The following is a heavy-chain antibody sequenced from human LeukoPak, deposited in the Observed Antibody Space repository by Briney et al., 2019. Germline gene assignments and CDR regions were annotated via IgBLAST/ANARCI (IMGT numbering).Heavy chain of an antibody. J-gene: IGHJ5*02. V-gene: IGHV4-4*09. CDR1: GGSISSYY. Sequence: SETLSLTCTVSGGSISSYYWSWIRQPPGKGLEWIGYIYTSGSTNYNPSLKSRVTISVDTSKNQFSLKLSSVTAADTAVYYCERGTSRVSWFDPWGQGTLVTVSS. CDR2: IYTSGST. D-gene: IGHD3-16*02. CDR3: ERGTSRVSWFDP.